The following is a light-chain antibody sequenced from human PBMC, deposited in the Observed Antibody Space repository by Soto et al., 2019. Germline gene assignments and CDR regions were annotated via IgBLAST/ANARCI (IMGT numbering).Light chain of an antibody. Sequence: ETVLTQSAGTLSLSPGARATLSCRASQSVSSNLAWYQQKPGQAPRLLIYGASTRATGIPARFSGSGSGTEFTLTISSLQSEDFAVYYCQQYNNWPPLTFGGGTKVDI. CDR1: QSVSSN. V-gene: IGKV3-15*01. J-gene: IGKJ4*01. CDR2: GAS. CDR3: QQYNNWPPLT.